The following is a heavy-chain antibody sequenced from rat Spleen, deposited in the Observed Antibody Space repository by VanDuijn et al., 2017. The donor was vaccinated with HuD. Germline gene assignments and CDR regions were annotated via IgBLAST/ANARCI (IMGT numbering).Heavy chain of an antibody. CDR3: ARGSVFFDY. Sequence: QVQLKESGPGLMQPSETLSLTCTVSGFSLTSNGVSWIRQPPGKGLEWMGVIWSHGGIDYNSAIKSRLSITRDTSKSQVFLKMNSLQTEDTAMYFCARGSVFFDYWGRGVMVTVSS. CDR2: IWSHGGI. J-gene: IGHJ2*01. V-gene: IGHV2-47*01. CDR1: GFSLTSNG.